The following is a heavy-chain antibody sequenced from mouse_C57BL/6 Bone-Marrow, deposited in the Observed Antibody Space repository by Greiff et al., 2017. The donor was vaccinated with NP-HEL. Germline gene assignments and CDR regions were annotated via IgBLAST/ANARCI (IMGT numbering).Heavy chain of an antibody. J-gene: IGHJ4*01. D-gene: IGHD2-4*01. Sequence: EVMLVESGGGLVQPGGSLSLSCAASGFTFTDYYMSWVRQPPGKALEWLGFIRNKANGYTTESLSSVKGRFTISRDNSPRILYLQMNALRAADSGHHSGRKSIYYDYADDPVYAMDYWGRRTSVTVSS. V-gene: IGHV7-3*01. CDR1: GFTFTDYY. CDR2: IRNKANGYTT. CDR3: RKSIYYDYADDPVYAMDY.